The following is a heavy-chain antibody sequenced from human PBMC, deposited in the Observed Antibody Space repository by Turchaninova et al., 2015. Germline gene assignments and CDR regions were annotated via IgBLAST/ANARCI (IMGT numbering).Heavy chain of an antibody. CDR2: IFSNDEK. CDR3: ARMGHSYDFWSGYQREGVNWFDP. Sequence: QVTLKASGPVLVKPTETLPLTCTVSGFSTKNARMGVSEIRQPPGKAMDWLAHIFSNDEKSYSTSRKSRLTISKDTSKSQVVLTMTNMDPVDTATYYCARMGHSYDFWSGYQREGVNWFDPWGQGTLVTVSS. CDR1: GFSTKNARMG. D-gene: IGHD3-3*01. V-gene: IGHV2-26*01. J-gene: IGHJ5*02.